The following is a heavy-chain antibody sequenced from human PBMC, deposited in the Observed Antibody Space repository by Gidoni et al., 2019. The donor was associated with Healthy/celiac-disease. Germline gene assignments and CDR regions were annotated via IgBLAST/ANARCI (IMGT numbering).Heavy chain of an antibody. CDR2: ISGCGGST. CDR1: GFTVSNYA. J-gene: IGHJ4*02. V-gene: IGHV3-23*01. D-gene: IGHD6-13*01. CDR3: AKDQGAAAGKEDY. Sequence: EVQLLESGGGLVQPGGSLRLSCAASGFTVSNYAMSWVRQAPGKGLEWVSAISGCGGSTYYADALKGRFTITRDNSKNTLDLQMNSLRAEVTAVYYCAKDQGAAAGKEDYWGQGTLVTVSS.